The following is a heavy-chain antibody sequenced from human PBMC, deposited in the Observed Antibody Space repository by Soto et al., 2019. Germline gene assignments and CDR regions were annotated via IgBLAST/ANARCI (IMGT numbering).Heavy chain of an antibody. Sequence: QVQLVQSGAEVKKPGASVKVSCKASGYTFTSYAMHWVRQAPGQRLEWMGWINAGNGNTKYSQKFQGRVTITRDTSASSAYMELRSLRSEDTAVYYCARDCPGSVAGTSDWFDPWGQGTLVTVSS. CDR3: ARDCPGSVAGTSDWFDP. CDR2: INAGNGNT. CDR1: GYTFTSYA. D-gene: IGHD6-19*01. J-gene: IGHJ5*02. V-gene: IGHV1-3*01.